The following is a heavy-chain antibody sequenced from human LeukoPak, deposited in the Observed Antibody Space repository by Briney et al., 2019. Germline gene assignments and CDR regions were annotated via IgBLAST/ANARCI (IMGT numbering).Heavy chain of an antibody. D-gene: IGHD1-26*01. J-gene: IGHJ4*02. CDR3: ARQNSGSYSDY. CDR1: GGSVSSYY. CDR2: IYYSGST. V-gene: IGHV4-39*01. Sequence: SETLSLTCTVSGGSVSSYYWGWFRQPPGKGLEWIGSIYYSGSTYYNPSLKSRVTISVDTSKNQSSLKLSSVTAADTAVYYCARQNSGSYSDYWGQGTLVTASS.